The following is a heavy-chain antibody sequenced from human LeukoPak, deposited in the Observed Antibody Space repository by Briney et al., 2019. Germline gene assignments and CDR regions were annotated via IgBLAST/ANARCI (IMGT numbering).Heavy chain of an antibody. J-gene: IGHJ4*02. V-gene: IGHV3-23*01. CDR2: LSDSGGTT. CDR3: ARGPYGDYIDAFDY. D-gene: IGHD4-17*01. CDR1: EFTFSNYA. Sequence: GGSLRLSCAASEFTFSNYAMNWVRQAPGKGLEWVSSLSDSGGTTYYADSVKGRFIISRDNSKNTLYLQMNSLRAEDTAVYYCARGPYGDYIDAFDYWGQGTLVTVSS.